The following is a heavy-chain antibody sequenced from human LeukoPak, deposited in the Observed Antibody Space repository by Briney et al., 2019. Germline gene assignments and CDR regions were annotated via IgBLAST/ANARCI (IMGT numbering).Heavy chain of an antibody. D-gene: IGHD2-15*01. V-gene: IGHV3-15*01. CDR1: GFTFSSYG. J-gene: IGHJ4*02. CDR3: STEGYCSGGSCAGFDH. Sequence: GGSLRLSCAASGFTFSSYGMHWVRQAQGKGLEWVARIKSKTDGGTTDYAAPVKGRFTISRDDSKNTVYLQMNSLKTEDTALYYCSTEGYCSGGSCAGFDHWGQGTLVTVSS. CDR2: IKSKTDGGTT.